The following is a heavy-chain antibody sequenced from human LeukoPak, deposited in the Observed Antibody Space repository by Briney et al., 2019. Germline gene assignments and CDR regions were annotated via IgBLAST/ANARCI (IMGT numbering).Heavy chain of an antibody. Sequence: GASVKVSCKASGYTFTSYDINWVGQATGQGLEWMGWMNPNSGNAGYAQKFQGRVTITRTTSISTAYMQLSSLRSEDTAVYYCARSGGDSLIDYWGQGTLVTVSS. D-gene: IGHD2-21*02. CDR2: MNPNSGNA. J-gene: IGHJ4*02. V-gene: IGHV1-8*03. CDR3: ARSGGDSLIDY. CDR1: GYTFTSYD.